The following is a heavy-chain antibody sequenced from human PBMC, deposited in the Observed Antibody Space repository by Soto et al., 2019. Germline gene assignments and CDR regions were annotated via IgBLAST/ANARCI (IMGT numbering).Heavy chain of an antibody. J-gene: IGHJ4*02. CDR2: ISGSGGST. V-gene: IGHV3-23*01. D-gene: IGHD1-26*01. Sequence: EVQLLESGGGLVQPGGSLRLSCAASGFTFSSYAMSWVRQAPGKGLEWVSAISGSGGSTYYADSVKGRFTISRDNSKNTRYLQRNSLRAEDTAVYYCAKGSRGGSYYGGGDYWGQGTLVTVSS. CDR3: AKGSRGGSYYGGGDY. CDR1: GFTFSSYA.